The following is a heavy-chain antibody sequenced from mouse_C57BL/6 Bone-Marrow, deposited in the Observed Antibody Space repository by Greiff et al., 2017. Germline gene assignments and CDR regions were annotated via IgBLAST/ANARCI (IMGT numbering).Heavy chain of an antibody. CDR1: GFTFSDYG. J-gene: IGHJ3*01. D-gene: IGHD1-1*01. CDR2: ISSGSSTI. Sequence: EVMLVESGGGLVKPGGSLKLSCAASGFTFSDYGMHWVRQAPETGLEWVAYISSGSSTIYYADTVKGRFTISRDNAKNTLFLQMTSLRSEDTAMYYCARPLYYGSSSFAYWGQGTLVTVSA. CDR3: ARPLYYGSSSFAY. V-gene: IGHV5-17*01.